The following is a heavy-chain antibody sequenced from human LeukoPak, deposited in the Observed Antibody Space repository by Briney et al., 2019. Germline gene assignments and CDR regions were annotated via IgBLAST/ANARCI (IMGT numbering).Heavy chain of an antibody. CDR3: ARGPSGGGCLDF. CDR1: AFTSSSYW. CDR2: INSDVSST. D-gene: IGHD3-10*01. Sequence: PGGSLRLSCAASAFTSSSYWMHWVRHAPGEGLVWVSRINSDVSSTNYADSVKGRVTISRDNAKNTLYLKVKSLRAEDTAVYYCARGPSGGGCLDFWGQGTLVTVSS. J-gene: IGHJ4*02. V-gene: IGHV3-74*01.